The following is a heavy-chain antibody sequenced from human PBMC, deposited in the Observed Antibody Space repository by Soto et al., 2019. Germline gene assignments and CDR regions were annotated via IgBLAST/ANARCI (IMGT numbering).Heavy chain of an antibody. CDR2: IHPSGTT. CDR1: GGSFNGYY. V-gene: IGHV4-34*02. Sequence: QVQLQQWGAGLLKPSETLSLTCAVYGGSFNGYYWSWLRQPPGEGLEWIGEIHPSGTTSYNPSLKSRVTISADTSKNQFSLNLTSVTAADTAIYYCARGQDAAKVGYWGQGSLVTVSS. D-gene: IGHD6-13*01. J-gene: IGHJ4*02. CDR3: ARGQDAAKVGY.